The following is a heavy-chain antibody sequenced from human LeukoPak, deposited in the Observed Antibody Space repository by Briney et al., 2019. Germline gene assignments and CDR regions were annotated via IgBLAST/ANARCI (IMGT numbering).Heavy chain of an antibody. CDR3: ARMYSSSWYPGNDP. J-gene: IGHJ5*02. D-gene: IGHD6-13*01. CDR2: IYSSGST. CDR1: GAAISSYY. V-gene: IGHV4-59*01. Sequence: SETLSLTCTVSGAAISSYYWSWIRQPPGKGLEWIGYIYSSGSTNYNPSLKSRVTISVDTSKNQFSLKLTSVTAADTAVYYCARMYSSSWYPGNDPWGQGTLATVSS.